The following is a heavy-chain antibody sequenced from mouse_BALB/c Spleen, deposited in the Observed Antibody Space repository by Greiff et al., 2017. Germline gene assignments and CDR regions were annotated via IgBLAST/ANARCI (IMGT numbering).Heavy chain of an antibody. D-gene: IGHD2-4*01. CDR3: ARGEKYDYDYFDY. CDR1: GFNIKDTY. CDR2: IDPANGNT. V-gene: IGHV14-3*02. J-gene: IGHJ2*01. Sequence: EVQRVESGAELVKPGASVKLSCTASGFNIKDTYMHWVKQRPEQGLEWIGRIDPANGNTKYDPKFQGKATITADTSSNTAYLQLSSLTSEDTAVYYCARGEKYDYDYFDYWGQGTTLTVSS.